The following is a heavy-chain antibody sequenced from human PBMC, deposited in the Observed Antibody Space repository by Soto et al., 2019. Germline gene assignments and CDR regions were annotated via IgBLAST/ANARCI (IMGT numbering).Heavy chain of an antibody. D-gene: IGHD6-13*01. CDR1: GDSVSSNSAA. J-gene: IGHJ4*02. CDR2: TYYRSKWYN. V-gene: IGHV6-1*01. Sequence: SQTLSLTCAISGDSVSSNSAAWNWIRQSPSRGLEWLGRTYYRSKWYNDYAVSVKSRITINPDTSKNQFSLQLNSVTPEDTAVYYCARGGAAAGTGLYYFDYWGQGTLVTVSS. CDR3: ARGGAAAGTGLYYFDY.